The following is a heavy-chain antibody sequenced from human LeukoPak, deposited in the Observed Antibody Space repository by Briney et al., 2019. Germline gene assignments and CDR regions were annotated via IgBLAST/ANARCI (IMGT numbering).Heavy chain of an antibody. CDR1: GFTFSSDW. V-gene: IGHV3-7*01. CDR2: IKQDGSEK. Sequence: QAGGSLRLSCAASGFTFSSDWMSWVRQAPGKGLEWVANIKQDGSEKYYVDSVKGRFTISRDNAKNSLYLQMNSLRAEDTAVYYCARDTPREAVAGLFDYWGQGTLVTVSS. J-gene: IGHJ4*02. D-gene: IGHD6-19*01. CDR3: ARDTPREAVAGLFDY.